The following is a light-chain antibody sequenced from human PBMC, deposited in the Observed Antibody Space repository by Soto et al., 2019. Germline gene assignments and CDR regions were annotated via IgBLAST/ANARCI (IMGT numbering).Light chain of an antibody. CDR2: EVN. CDR3: CSYAGNGAWV. V-gene: IGLV2-23*02. CDR1: GGDGGNYDL. J-gene: IGLJ3*02. Sequence: QSALTQPASVSGSPGQSITISCAGSGGDGGNYDLLSWYQQIPGKAPKLIIFEVNRRPSGVSDRFSGSKSGNTASLTISGIQAEDEADFFCCSYAGNGAWVFGGGTKVTGL.